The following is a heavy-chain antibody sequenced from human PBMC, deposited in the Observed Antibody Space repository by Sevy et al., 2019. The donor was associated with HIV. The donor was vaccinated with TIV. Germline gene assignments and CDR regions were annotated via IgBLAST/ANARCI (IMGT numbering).Heavy chain of an antibody. V-gene: IGHV1-2*02. CDR1: GYTFTGYY. CDR3: ARDRGGITGTSYSYGMDV. CDR2: INPNSGGT. Sequence: ASVKVSCKASGYTFTGYYMHWVRQAPGQGLEWMGWINPNSGGTNYAQKFQGRVTMTRDTSISTAYMELSRLRSDDTAVYYCARDRGGITGTSYSYGMDVWGQGTTVTVSS. J-gene: IGHJ6*02. D-gene: IGHD1-7*01.